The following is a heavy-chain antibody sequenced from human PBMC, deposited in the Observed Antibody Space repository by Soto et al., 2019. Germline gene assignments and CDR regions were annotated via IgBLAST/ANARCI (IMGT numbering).Heavy chain of an antibody. CDR2: ITDTGGRT. CDR1: GFTFSSYA. J-gene: IGHJ4*02. D-gene: IGHD3-22*01. V-gene: IGHV3-23*01. Sequence: GGSLRLSCAASGFTFSSYAMNWVRQAPGKGLEWVSAITDTGGRTYYAESVKGRFTISRDNSKNTLSLQMNSLRAEDTAVYYCAKVLSSGYDYWGQGTLVTVSS. CDR3: AKVLSSGYDY.